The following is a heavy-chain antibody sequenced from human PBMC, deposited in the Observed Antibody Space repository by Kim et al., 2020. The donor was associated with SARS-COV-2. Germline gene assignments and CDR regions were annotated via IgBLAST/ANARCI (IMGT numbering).Heavy chain of an antibody. CDR3: ASDSLAAAGAVRY. Sequence: GGSLRLSCAASGLTFRSFSMNWVRQAPGQGLEWVSSISSSSSFIYYADSVKGRFTISRDNAKNSLFLQMNSLRAEDTAVYYCASDSLAAAGAVRYWGQGTLVTVSS. CDR1: GLTFRSFS. J-gene: IGHJ4*02. V-gene: IGHV3-21*06. D-gene: IGHD6-13*01. CDR2: ISSSSSFI.